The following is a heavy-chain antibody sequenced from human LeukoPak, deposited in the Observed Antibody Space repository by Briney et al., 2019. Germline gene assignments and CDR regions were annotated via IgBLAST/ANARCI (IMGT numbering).Heavy chain of an antibody. CDR3: VKGSYYFDY. CDR2: IRYDGSDK. CDR1: GFTFSNYG. Sequence: PGGSLRLSCAASGFTFSNYGMHWVRQAPGKGLEWVAFIRYDGSDKYYADSVRGRFTISRDNSKLYLQMNSLRAEDTAVYYCVKGSYYFDYWGQGTLVTVSS. J-gene: IGHJ4*02. V-gene: IGHV3-30*02.